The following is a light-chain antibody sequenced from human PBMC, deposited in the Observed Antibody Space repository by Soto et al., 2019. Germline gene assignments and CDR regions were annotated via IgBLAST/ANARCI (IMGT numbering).Light chain of an antibody. CDR1: CRDVGAYNY. CDR2: EVT. V-gene: IGLV2-14*01. CDR3: SSYTSSSTPVV. J-gene: IGLJ2*01. Sequence: QSALTQPASLSVSPVQSITISCTGSCRDVGAYNYVSWYQQHPDKAPKLLIFEVTNRPSGVSDRFSGSKSGNTASLTISSLQAEDEADYYCSSYTSSSTPVVFGGGTKLTVL.